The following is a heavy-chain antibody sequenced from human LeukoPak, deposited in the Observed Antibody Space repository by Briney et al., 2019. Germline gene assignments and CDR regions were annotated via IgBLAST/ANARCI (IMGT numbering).Heavy chain of an antibody. CDR2: ISSSSSTI. CDR3: ARDRGGWFDP. D-gene: IGHD5-12*01. CDR1: GFTFSSYS. J-gene: IGHJ5*02. Sequence: TGGSLRLSCAASGFTFSSYSMNWVRQAPGKGLEWVSYISSSSSTIYYADSVKGRFTISRDNAKNSLYLQMNSLRAEDTAVYYCARDRGGWFDPWGQGTLVTVSS. V-gene: IGHV3-48*01.